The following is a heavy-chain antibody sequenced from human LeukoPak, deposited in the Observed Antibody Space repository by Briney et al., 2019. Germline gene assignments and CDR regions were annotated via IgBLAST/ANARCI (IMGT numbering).Heavy chain of an antibody. Sequence: GASVKVSCKVSGYTLTELSMHWVRQAPGKGLEWMGGFDPEDGETIYAQKFQGRVTMTEDTSTDTAYMELSSLRSEDTAVYYCARDASELRYFDWFVPGMDVWGQGTTVTVSS. CDR1: GYTLTELS. CDR2: FDPEDGET. D-gene: IGHD3-9*01. J-gene: IGHJ6*02. CDR3: ARDASELRYFDWFVPGMDV. V-gene: IGHV1-24*01.